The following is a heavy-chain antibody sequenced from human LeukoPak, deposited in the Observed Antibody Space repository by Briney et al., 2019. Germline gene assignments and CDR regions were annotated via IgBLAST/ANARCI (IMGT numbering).Heavy chain of an antibody. J-gene: IGHJ5*02. CDR3: ARLRDDYFDP. V-gene: IGHV4-59*08. CDR2: IYYSGST. D-gene: IGHD4-11*01. Sequence: PSETLSLTCTVSGGTISSYYWSWIRQPPGKGLEWIGYIYYSGSTNYNPSLKSRVTISVDTSKNQFSLKLSSVTAADTAVYYCARLRDDYFDPWGQGTLVTVSS. CDR1: GGTISSYY.